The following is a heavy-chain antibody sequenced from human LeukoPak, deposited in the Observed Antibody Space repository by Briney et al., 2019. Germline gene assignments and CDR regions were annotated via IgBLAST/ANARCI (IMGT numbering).Heavy chain of an antibody. CDR3: ARRGTTGTTGFDY. CDR1: GYSFTSYW. J-gene: IGHJ4*02. V-gene: IGHV5-51*01. CDR2: IYPGDSDT. Sequence: PGESLKISCKGSGYSFTSYWIGWVRQMPGKGLEWMGIIYPGDSDTTYSPSFQGQVTISADKSISTAYLQWSSLKASDTAIYYCARRGTTGTTGFDYWGQGTLVTVSS. D-gene: IGHD1-1*01.